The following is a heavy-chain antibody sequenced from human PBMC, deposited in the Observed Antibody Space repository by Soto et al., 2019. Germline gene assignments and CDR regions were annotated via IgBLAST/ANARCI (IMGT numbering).Heavy chain of an antibody. CDR3: AREAGLPEHYYYYGMDV. D-gene: IGHD2-21*02. CDR1: GGTFSSYA. J-gene: IGHJ6*02. V-gene: IGHV1-69*13. CDR2: IIPIFGTA. Sequence: RASVKVSCKASGGTFSSYAISWVRQAPGQGLEWMGGIIPIFGTANYAQKFQGRVTITADESTSTAYMELSSLRSEDTAVYYCAREAGLPEHYYYYGMDVWGQGTTVTVSS.